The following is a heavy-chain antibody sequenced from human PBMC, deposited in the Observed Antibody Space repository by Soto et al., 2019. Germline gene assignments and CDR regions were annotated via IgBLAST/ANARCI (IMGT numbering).Heavy chain of an antibody. Sequence: GGSLRLSCAASGFTFSSYSMNWVRQAPGKGLEWVSSISSSSSYIYYADSVKGRFTISRDNAKNSLYLQMNSLRAEDTAVYYCARARIQLRGQGAFDIWGQGTIVTVSS. D-gene: IGHD4-17*01. CDR3: ARARIQLRGQGAFDI. CDR1: GFTFSSYS. J-gene: IGHJ3*02. CDR2: ISSSSSYI. V-gene: IGHV3-21*01.